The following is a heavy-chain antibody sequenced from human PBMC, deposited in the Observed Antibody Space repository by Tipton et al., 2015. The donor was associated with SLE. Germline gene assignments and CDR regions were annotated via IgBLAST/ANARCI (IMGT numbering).Heavy chain of an antibody. CDR1: GGSISSNTW. J-gene: IGHJ6*03. Sequence: TLSLTCTVSGGSISSNTWWNWVRQPPGMGLEWIGEIHHRGTTNYNPSLKSRVTISVDTSKNQFSLKLSSVTAADTAVYYCARVLGVVKSYYMDVWGKGTTVTVSS. CDR3: ARVLGVVKSYYMDV. V-gene: IGHV4-4*02. D-gene: IGHD3-3*01. CDR2: IHHRGTT.